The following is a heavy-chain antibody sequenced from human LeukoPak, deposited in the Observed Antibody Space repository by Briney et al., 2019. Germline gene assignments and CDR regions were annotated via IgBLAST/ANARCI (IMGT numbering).Heavy chain of an antibody. V-gene: IGHV4-31*03. CDR2: IYYSGST. Sequence: SETLSLTCTVSGGSISSGGYYWSWIRQHPGKGLEWIGYIYYSGSTYYNPSLKSRVTISVDTSKNQFSLKLSSVTAADTAVYYCARDGSYYDSSGYYSPYAFDIWGQGIMVTVSS. D-gene: IGHD3-22*01. CDR1: GGSISSGGYY. CDR3: ARDGSYYDSSGYYSPYAFDI. J-gene: IGHJ3*02.